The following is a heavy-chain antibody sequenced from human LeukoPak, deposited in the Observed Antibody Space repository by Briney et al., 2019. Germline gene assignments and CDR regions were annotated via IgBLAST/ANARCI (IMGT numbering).Heavy chain of an antibody. CDR3: ARVYTMIVVVTALGY. D-gene: IGHD3-22*01. CDR2: INPSGGST. CDR1: GYTFTGYY. Sequence: ASVKVSCKASGYTFTGYYMHWVRQAPGQGLEWMGIINPSGGSTSYAQKFQGRVTMTRDTSTSTVYMELSSLRSEDTAVYYCARVYTMIVVVTALGYWGQGTLVTVSS. V-gene: IGHV1-46*01. J-gene: IGHJ4*02.